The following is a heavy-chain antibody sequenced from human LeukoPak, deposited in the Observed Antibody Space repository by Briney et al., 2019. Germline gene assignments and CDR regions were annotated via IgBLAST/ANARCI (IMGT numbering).Heavy chain of an antibody. CDR2: IIPIFGTA. Sequence: SVKVSCKASGGTFSSYAINWVRQAPGQGLEWMGGIIPIFGTANYAQKFQGRVTITADEPTSTAYMELSSLRSEDTAVYYCARASGSYSYYYYYMDVWGKGTTVTISS. D-gene: IGHD1-26*01. CDR1: GGTFSSYA. J-gene: IGHJ6*03. CDR3: ARASGSYSYYYYYMDV. V-gene: IGHV1-69*13.